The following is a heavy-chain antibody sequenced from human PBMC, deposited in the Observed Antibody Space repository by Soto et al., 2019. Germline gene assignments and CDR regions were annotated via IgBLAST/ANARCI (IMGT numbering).Heavy chain of an antibody. CDR1: GFTFSSYA. CDR3: ARDLICSSTSCYDGDDYYFDY. CDR2: ISYDGSNK. Sequence: GGSLRLSYAASGFTFSSYAMHWVRQAPGKGLEWVAVISYDGSNKYYADSVKGRFTISRDNSKNTLYLQMNSLRAEDTAVYYCARDLICSSTSCYDGDDYYFDYWGQGTLVTVSS. V-gene: IGHV3-30-3*01. J-gene: IGHJ4*02. D-gene: IGHD2-2*01.